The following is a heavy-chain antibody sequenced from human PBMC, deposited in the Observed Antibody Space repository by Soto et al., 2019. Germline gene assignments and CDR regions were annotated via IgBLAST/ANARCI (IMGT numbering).Heavy chain of an antibody. CDR2: IGTAGDT. D-gene: IGHD2-15*01. V-gene: IGHV3-13*01. Sequence: EVQLVESGGGLVQPGGSLRLSCAASGFTFSSYDMHWVRQATGKGLEWVSGIGTAGDTYYPGSVKGRFTISRGNAKNSVYLQMNSLRAGDTAVYYCARGPTEYCSGGSCYRDGAFDIWGQGTMVTVSS. J-gene: IGHJ3*02. CDR1: GFTFSSYD. CDR3: ARGPTEYCSGGSCYRDGAFDI.